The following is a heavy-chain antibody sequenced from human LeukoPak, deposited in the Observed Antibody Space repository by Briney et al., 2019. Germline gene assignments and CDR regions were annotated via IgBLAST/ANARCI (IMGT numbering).Heavy chain of an antibody. Sequence: PSETLSLTCTVSGVSIRSHCWSWIRQPPRKGLEWIGGSTNHNPSLKSRVTISVDTSKNQFSLKLSSVTAADTAVYYCARGVDCSDFAFDYWGQGTMVTVSP. CDR1: GVSIRSHC. CDR2: GST. J-gene: IGHJ3*01. CDR3: ARGVDCSDFAFDY. V-gene: IGHV4-59*11. D-gene: IGHD2-15*01.